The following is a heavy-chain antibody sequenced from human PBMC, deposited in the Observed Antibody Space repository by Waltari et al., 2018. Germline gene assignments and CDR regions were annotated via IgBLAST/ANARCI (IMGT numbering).Heavy chain of an antibody. D-gene: IGHD6-6*01. V-gene: IGHV4-39*07. CDR1: NYY. CDR3: VRDERQLGPFDS. Sequence: NYYWGWIRQPPGKGLEWIGSIYYRGDTYHNSSLKSRVTISIDTSKNQFSLRLRSVTAADTAVYYCVRDERQLGPFDSWGQGALVTVSS. J-gene: IGHJ4*02. CDR2: IYYRGDT.